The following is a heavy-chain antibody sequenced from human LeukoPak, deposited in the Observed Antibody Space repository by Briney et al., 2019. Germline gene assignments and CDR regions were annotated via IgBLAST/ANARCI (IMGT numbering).Heavy chain of an antibody. V-gene: IGHV4-39*01. CDR2: IYYSGST. J-gene: IGHJ4*02. D-gene: IGHD3-22*01. Sequence: SETLSLTCTVSGGSISSSSYYWGWIRQPPGTGLEWLGSIYYSGSTYYNPSLKSRVTISVDTSKNQFSLKLSSVTAADTAVYYCARLWVEGYDSSGYYFDYWGQGTLVTVSS. CDR1: GGSISSSSYY. CDR3: ARLWVEGYDSSGYYFDY.